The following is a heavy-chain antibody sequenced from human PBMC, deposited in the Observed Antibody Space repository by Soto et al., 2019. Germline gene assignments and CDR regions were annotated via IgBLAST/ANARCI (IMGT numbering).Heavy chain of an antibody. CDR3: ARGLNGDPSMDV. CDR2: IYSGGST. Sequence: GGSLRLSCAASGFTVSSNYMSWVRQAPGKGLEWVSVIYSGGSTYYADSVKGRFTISRDNSKNTLYLQMNSLRAEDTAVYYCARGLNGDPSMDVWGTGTTVTLSS. CDR1: GFTVSSNY. D-gene: IGHD3-10*01. V-gene: IGHV3-66*01. J-gene: IGHJ6*03.